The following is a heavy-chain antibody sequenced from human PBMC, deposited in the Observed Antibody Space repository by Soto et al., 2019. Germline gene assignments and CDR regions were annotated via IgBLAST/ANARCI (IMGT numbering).Heavy chain of an antibody. Sequence: SVKVSCKASGGTFSSYAISWVRQAPGQGLEWMGGIIPIFGTANYAQKFQGRVTITADKSTSTAYMELSSLRSEDTAVYYCARVNTAVVTDGYNSAFDIWGQGTMVTVSS. V-gene: IGHV1-69*06. CDR3: ARVNTAVVTDGYNSAFDI. J-gene: IGHJ3*02. CDR2: IIPIFGTA. D-gene: IGHD5-18*01. CDR1: GGTFSSYA.